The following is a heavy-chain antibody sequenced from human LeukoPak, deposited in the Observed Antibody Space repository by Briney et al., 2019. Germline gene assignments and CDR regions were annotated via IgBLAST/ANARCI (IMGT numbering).Heavy chain of an antibody. CDR3: AKGMYYYGSGSYRTRWFDP. CDR2: INHSGST. D-gene: IGHD3-10*01. J-gene: IGHJ5*02. Sequence: SETLSLTCAVYGGSFSGYYWSWIRQPPGKGLEWLGEINHSGSTNYNPSLKSRVTISVDTSKNQFSLKLSSVTAADTAVYYCAKGMYYYGSGSYRTRWFDPWGQGTLVTVSS. V-gene: IGHV4-34*01. CDR1: GGSFSGYY.